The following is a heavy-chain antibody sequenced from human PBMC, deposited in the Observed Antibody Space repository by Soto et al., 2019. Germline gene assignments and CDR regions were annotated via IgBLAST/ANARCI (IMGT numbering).Heavy chain of an antibody. CDR1: GVSISDTSYY. CDR2: IYFNGKT. CDR3: ARQGSY. V-gene: IGHV4-39*01. J-gene: IGHJ4*02. Sequence: QLQLQESGPGLVKPSETLSLTCNVSGVSISDTSYYWGWIRQPPGKGLEWIGTIYFNGKTFYNPSLKSRLTISVDTSKNQISRRLTSVTAADTAVYYCARQGSYWGQGTLVAVSS.